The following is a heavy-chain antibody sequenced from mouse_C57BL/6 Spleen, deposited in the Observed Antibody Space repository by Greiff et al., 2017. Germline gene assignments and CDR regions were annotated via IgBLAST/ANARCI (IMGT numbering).Heavy chain of an antibody. CDR2: IDPEDGDT. CDR3: TTIYDRNYGAIGY. V-gene: IGHV14-1*01. Sequence: VQLQQSGAELVRPGASVKLSCTASGFTIQDYYMHWVKQRPEQGLEWIGRIDPEDGDTEYAPKFQGKATMTADTSSNTAYLQLSSLTSEDTAVYYCTTIYDRNYGAIGYWGQGTSVTVSS. J-gene: IGHJ4*01. CDR1: GFTIQDYY. D-gene: IGHD2-5*01.